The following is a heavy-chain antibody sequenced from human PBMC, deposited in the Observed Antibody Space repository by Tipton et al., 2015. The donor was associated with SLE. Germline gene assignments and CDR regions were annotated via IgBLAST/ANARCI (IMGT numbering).Heavy chain of an antibody. D-gene: IGHD2-15*01. CDR1: GFTFTNYA. CDR2: IFSGSASI. CDR3: AKDARDIVVVVAGTPSYYFDY. V-gene: IGHV3-23*03. J-gene: IGHJ4*02. Sequence: SLRLSCTASGFTFTNYAMIWVRQAPGKGLEWVSLIFSGSASIYYADSAQGRFTISRDNSKSTLYLQMDSLRAEDTAVYYCAKDARDIVVVVAGTPSYYFDYWGQGTLVTVSS.